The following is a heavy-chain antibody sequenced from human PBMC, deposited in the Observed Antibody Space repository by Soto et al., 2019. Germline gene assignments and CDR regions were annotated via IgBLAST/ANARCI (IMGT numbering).Heavy chain of an antibody. CDR1: GFTFSSYW. J-gene: IGHJ4*02. V-gene: IGHV3-7*01. CDR2: IKQDGSEK. CDR3: AREAIVVVPAAMPYYDFWSGYFDY. D-gene: IGHD2-2*01. Sequence: PGGSLRLSCAASGFTFSSYWMSWVRQAPGKGLEWVANIKQDGSEKYYVDSVKGRFTISRDNAKNSLYLQMDSLRAEDTAVYYCAREAIVVVPAAMPYYDFWSGYFDYWGQGTLVTVSS.